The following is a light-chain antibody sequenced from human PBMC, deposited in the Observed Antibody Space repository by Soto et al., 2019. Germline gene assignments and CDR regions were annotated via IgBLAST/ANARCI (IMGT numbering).Light chain of an antibody. Sequence: QSALTQPASVSGSPGQSITISCTGTSSDIGGYDFVSWYQQHPGKAPKLLIYEVSNWPSGVSNRFSGSKSGNTASLTISGLQAEDEADHYCSSFTTTSTLVFGGGTKLTVL. CDR2: EVS. CDR1: SSDIGGYDF. J-gene: IGLJ3*02. CDR3: SSFTTTSTLV. V-gene: IGLV2-14*01.